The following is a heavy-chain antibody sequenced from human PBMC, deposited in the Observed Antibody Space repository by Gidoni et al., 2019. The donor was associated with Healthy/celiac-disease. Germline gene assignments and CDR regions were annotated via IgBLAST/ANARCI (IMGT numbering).Heavy chain of an antibody. J-gene: IGHJ4*02. Sequence: QVQLVESGGGLVKPGGSLRLSCAASGFTFSDHYMSWSRQAPGKGLEWVSYISSSGSTIYYADSVKGRFTISRDNAKNSLYLQMNSLRAEDTAVYYCARDRLYDFWSGYRHFDYWGQGTLVTVSS. CDR3: ARDRLYDFWSGYRHFDY. V-gene: IGHV3-11*01. D-gene: IGHD3-3*01. CDR2: ISSSGSTI. CDR1: GFTFSDHY.